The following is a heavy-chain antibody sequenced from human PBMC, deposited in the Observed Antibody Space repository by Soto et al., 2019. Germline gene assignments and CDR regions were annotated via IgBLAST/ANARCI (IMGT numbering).Heavy chain of an antibody. J-gene: IGHJ4*02. Sequence: EVQLLESGGGAVQPGWSLRLSCVASGFNFKKFAMAWVRQAPGEGLEWVSGISCCGGSTSYADSVKGRFSTARDDSKNTLALQMNGLRVEDTAQYFCAKADGEQWLIPHLDNWGQGTLVTVS. D-gene: IGHD6-19*01. V-gene: IGHV3-23*01. CDR2: ISCCGGST. CDR3: AKADGEQWLIPHLDN. CDR1: GFNFKKFA.